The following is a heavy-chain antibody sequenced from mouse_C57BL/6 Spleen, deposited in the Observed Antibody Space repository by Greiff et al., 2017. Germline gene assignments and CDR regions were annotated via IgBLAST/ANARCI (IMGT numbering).Heavy chain of an antibody. CDR3: ARENYDYDRRAMDY. J-gene: IGHJ4*01. CDR2: IHPNSGST. V-gene: IGHV1-64*01. D-gene: IGHD2-4*01. CDR1: GYTFTSYW. Sequence: VQLQQPGAELVKPGASVKLSCKASGYTFTSYWMHWVKQRPGQGLEWIGMIHPNSGSTNYNEKFKSKATLTVDKSSSTAYMQISSLTSEDSAVYYCARENYDYDRRAMDYWGQGTSVTVSS.